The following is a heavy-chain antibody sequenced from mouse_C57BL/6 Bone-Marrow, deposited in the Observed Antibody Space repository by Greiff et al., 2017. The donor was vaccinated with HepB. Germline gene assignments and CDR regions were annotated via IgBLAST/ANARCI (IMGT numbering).Heavy chain of an antibody. D-gene: IGHD1-1*01. Sequence: QVQLKQSGAELARPGASVKLSCKASGYTFTSYGISWVKQRTGQGLEWIGEIYPRSGNTYYNEKFKGKATLTADKSSSTAYMELRSLTSEDSAVYFCARSGRLLRLGPAYWGQGTLVTVSA. V-gene: IGHV1-81*01. CDR2: IYPRSGNT. CDR3: ARSGRLLRLGPAY. CDR1: GYTFTSYG. J-gene: IGHJ3*01.